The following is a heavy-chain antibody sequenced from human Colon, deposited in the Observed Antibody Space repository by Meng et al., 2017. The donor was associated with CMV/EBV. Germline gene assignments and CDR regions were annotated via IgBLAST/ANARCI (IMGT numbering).Heavy chain of an antibody. CDR1: GYTFTNFG. J-gene: IGHJ4*02. CDR3: ARELARGGY. V-gene: IGHV1-18*01. Sequence: QFQLVQSGAEVKKPGASVKVSCKTSGYTFTNFGISWVRQAPGQGLEWMAYISPYNGDTNYAQRFQGRVALTTDTSTSTVYMELGSLTSDDTAMYYCARELARGGYWGQGTLVTVFS. CDR2: ISPYNGDT.